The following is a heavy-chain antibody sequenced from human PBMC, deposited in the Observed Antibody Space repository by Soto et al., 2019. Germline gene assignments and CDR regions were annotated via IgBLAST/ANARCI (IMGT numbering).Heavy chain of an antibody. CDR3: ARVSSSGWYEFDY. CDR2: INPNSGGT. J-gene: IGHJ4*02. V-gene: IGHV1-2*02. CDR1: GYTLTGYY. Sequence: ASVKVSCKASGYTLTGYYMHWVRQAPGQGLEWMGWINPNSGGTNYAQKFQGRVTMTRDTSISTAYMELSRLRSDDTAVYYCARVSSSGWYEFDYWGQGTLVTVSS. D-gene: IGHD6-19*01.